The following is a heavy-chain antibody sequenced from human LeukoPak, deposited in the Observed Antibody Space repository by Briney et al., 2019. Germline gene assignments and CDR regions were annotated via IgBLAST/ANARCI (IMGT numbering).Heavy chain of an antibody. CDR1: GFTFSSYG. D-gene: IGHD6-19*01. J-gene: IGHJ4*02. V-gene: IGHV3-33*01. CDR3: ARSSSGWYVVDY. CDR2: IWYDGSNK. Sequence: GRSLRLSCAASGFTFSSYGMHRVRQAPGKGLEWVAVIWYDGSNKYYADSVKGRFTISRDNSKDTLYLQMNSLRAEDTAVYYCARSSSGWYVVDYWGQGTLVTVSS.